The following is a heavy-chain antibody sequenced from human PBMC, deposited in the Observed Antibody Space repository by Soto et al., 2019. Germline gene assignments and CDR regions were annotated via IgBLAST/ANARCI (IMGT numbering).Heavy chain of an antibody. CDR1: EFTFSNYG. V-gene: IGHV3-33*01. Sequence: QVQLVESGGGVVQPGRSLRLSCAASEFTFSNYGMHWVRQAPGKGLEWVAVILNDGSNRYHADSVKDRFTISRDNSKNTLYLQMNSLGAEDTAVDYCARDDEYSGNGMDVWGQGTTVTVS. CDR2: ILNDGSNR. D-gene: IGHD3-10*01. CDR3: ARDDEYSGNGMDV. J-gene: IGHJ6*02.